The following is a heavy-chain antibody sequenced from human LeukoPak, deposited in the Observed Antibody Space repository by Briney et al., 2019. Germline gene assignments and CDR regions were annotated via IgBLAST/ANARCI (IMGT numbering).Heavy chain of an antibody. V-gene: IGHV1-18*01. D-gene: IGHD6-19*01. J-gene: IGHJ3*02. Sequence: GASVKVSCKASGYTFTSYGISWVRQAPGQGLEWMGWISAYNGNTNYAQKPQGRVTMTTDTSTSTAYMELRSLRSDDTAVYYCARSPSGWYGSDAFDIWGQGTMVTVSS. CDR1: GYTFTSYG. CDR2: ISAYNGNT. CDR3: ARSPSGWYGSDAFDI.